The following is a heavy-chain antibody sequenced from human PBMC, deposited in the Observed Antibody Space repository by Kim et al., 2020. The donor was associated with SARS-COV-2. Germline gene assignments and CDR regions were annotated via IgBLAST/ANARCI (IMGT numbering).Heavy chain of an antibody. D-gene: IGHD3-3*01. CDR2: IYYSGST. CDR3: ARGILITIFGVVAHLDY. CDR1: GGSIISGGYY. Sequence: SETLSLTCTVSGGSIISGGYYWSWIRQHPGKGLEWIGYIYYSGSTYYNPSLKSRVTISVDTSKNQFSLKLSSVTAADTAVYYCARGILITIFGVVAHLDYWGQGTLVTVSS. J-gene: IGHJ4*02. V-gene: IGHV4-31*03.